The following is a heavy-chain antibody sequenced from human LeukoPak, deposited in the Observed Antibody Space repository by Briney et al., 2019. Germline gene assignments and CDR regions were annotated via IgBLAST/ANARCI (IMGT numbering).Heavy chain of an antibody. V-gene: IGHV4-31*03. D-gene: IGHD3-22*01. CDR2: IYYSGST. CDR1: GGSISSGGYY. J-gene: IGHJ4*02. Sequence: SETLSLTCTVSGGSISSGGYYWSWIRQHPGKGLEWIGYIYYSGSTYYNPSLRSRVTISVDTSKNQFSLKLSSVTAADTAVYYCARGATDYDSSGYRTDYWGQGTLVTVSS. CDR3: ARGATDYDSSGYRTDY.